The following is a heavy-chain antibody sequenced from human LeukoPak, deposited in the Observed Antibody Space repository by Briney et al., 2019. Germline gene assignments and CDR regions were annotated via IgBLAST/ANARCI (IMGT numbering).Heavy chain of an antibody. V-gene: IGHV4-61*02. CDR1: GGSISSGSYY. Sequence: PSETLSLTCTVSGGSISSGSYYWNWIRQPAGKGLEWIVRIYTSGSTNYNPSLKSRVTISVDTSKNQFSLKLSSVTAADTAVYYCARGTWMYYFDYWGQGTLVTVSS. CDR2: IYTSGST. CDR3: ARGTWMYYFDY. D-gene: IGHD5-12*01. J-gene: IGHJ4*02.